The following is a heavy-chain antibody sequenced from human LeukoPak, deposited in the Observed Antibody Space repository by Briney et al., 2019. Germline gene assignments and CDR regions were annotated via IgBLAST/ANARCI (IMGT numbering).Heavy chain of an antibody. V-gene: IGHV3-7*04. CDR3: TRVGYIDEGIDY. CDR1: GFPFSSYW. Sequence: GGSLRLSCVASGFPFSSYWMTWVRQAPGKGLEWVANIKQDGSKKSYVDPVKVRFTISRDNAKNSLYLQMNSLRAEDTAIYYCTRVGYIDEGIDYWGQGTLVTVSS. D-gene: IGHD5-24*01. J-gene: IGHJ4*02. CDR2: IKQDGSKK.